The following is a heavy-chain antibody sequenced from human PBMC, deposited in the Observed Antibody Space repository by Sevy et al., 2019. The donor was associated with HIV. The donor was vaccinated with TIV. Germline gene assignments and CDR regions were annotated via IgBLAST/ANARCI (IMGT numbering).Heavy chain of an antibody. CDR3: ASKYYYDSSGYPDAFDI. D-gene: IGHD3-22*01. Sequence: GESLKISCKGSGYSFTSYWIGWVRQMPGKGLEWMGIIYPGDSDTRYSPSFQGQVTISAVKSISTAYLQWSSLKASDTAMYYCASKYYYDSSGYPDAFDIWGQGTMVTVSS. CDR1: GYSFTSYW. J-gene: IGHJ3*02. V-gene: IGHV5-51*01. CDR2: IYPGDSDT.